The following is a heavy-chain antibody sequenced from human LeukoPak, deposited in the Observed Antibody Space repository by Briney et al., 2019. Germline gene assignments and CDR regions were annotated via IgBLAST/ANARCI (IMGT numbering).Heavy chain of an antibody. CDR2: IYYSGST. Sequence: SETLSLTCTVSGGSINSYYWSWIRQPPGKGLEWIGSIYYSGSTNYNPSLKSRVTISVDTSKNRFSLRLSSVTAADTAVYYCARGRYSSSWYLDYWGQGALVTVSS. V-gene: IGHV4-59*01. J-gene: IGHJ4*02. D-gene: IGHD6-13*01. CDR3: ARGRYSSSWYLDY. CDR1: GGSINSYY.